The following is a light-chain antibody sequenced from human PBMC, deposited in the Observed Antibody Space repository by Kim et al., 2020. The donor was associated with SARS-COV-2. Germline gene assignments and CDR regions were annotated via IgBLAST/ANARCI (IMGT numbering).Light chain of an antibody. CDR2: RNN. V-gene: IGLV1-47*01. J-gene: IGLJ3*02. CDR1: SSNIGSNY. CDR3: AAWDDSLSGWV. Sequence: ELTQPPSASGTPGQRATISCSGSSSNIGSNYVYWYQQLPGTAPKLLIYRNNQRPSGVPDRFSGSKSGTSASLAISGLRSEDEADYYCAAWDDSLSGWVFGGGTQLTVL.